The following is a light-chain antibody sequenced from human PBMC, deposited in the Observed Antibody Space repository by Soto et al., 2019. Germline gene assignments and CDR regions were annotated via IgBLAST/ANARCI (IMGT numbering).Light chain of an antibody. CDR1: QGIGSY. CDR3: QGYTAAPWT. Sequence: DIQMTQSPSSLSASVGDRVTITCRASQGIGSYLVWYQQKPGTVPKVLIFAASTLQSGVPSRFSGGGSGTDFTLTISSRQPEDVGTYYCQGYTAAPWTFGQGTKVEIK. CDR2: AAS. J-gene: IGKJ1*01. V-gene: IGKV1-27*01.